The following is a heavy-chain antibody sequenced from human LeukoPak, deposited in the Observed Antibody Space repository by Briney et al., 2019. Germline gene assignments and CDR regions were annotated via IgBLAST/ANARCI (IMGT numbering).Heavy chain of an antibody. J-gene: IGHJ4*02. V-gene: IGHV1-69*06. D-gene: IGHD2/OR15-2a*01. CDR3: ASLGLSPNVGDY. CDR2: IIPIFGTA. CDR1: GGTFSNYA. Sequence: ASVKVSCNASGGTFSNYAISWVRQAPGQGLEWMGGIIPIFGTADYAQKFRGRVTITADKSTRTAYMELSSLRSEDTAVYYCASLGLSPNVGDYWGQGTLVTVSS.